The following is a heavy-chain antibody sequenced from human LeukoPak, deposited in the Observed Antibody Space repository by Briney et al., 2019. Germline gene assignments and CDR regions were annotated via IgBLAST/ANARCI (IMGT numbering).Heavy chain of an antibody. D-gene: IGHD2-8*01. CDR3: ARERLRRDPFDI. Sequence: SETLSLTCTVSGGSISSYYWRWIRQPPGKGLEWIGYIYYSGSTNYNPSLKSRVTISVDTSKNQFSLKLSSVTAADTAVYYCARERLRRDPFDIWGQGTMVTVSS. J-gene: IGHJ3*02. CDR2: IYYSGST. V-gene: IGHV4-59*01. CDR1: GGSISSYY.